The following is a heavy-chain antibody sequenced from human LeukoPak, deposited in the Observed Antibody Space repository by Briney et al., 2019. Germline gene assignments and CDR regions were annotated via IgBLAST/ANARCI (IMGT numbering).Heavy chain of an antibody. CDR3: ARRLTQYDCFDP. CDR2: TYYRSTWYN. Sequence: SQTLSLTCAISGDSVSSNSVTWNWIRQSPSRGLEWLGRTYYRSTWYNDYAVSVRGLITVNPDTSKNQFSLHLNSVTPEDTAVYYCARRLTQYDCFDPWGQGTLVTVSS. CDR1: GDSVSSNSVT. V-gene: IGHV6-1*01. J-gene: IGHJ5*02. D-gene: IGHD2-2*01.